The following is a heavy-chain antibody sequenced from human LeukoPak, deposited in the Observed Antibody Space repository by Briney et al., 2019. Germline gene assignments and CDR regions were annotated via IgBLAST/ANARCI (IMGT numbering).Heavy chain of an antibody. CDR3: ARVKRSGNTGWDFDY. Sequence: MSSETLSLTCTVSGGSISSYYWSWIRQPAGKGLEWIGRIYTSGSTNYNPSLKSRVTMSVDTSKNQFSLKLSSVTAADTAVYYCARVKRSGNTGWDFDYWGQGILVTVSA. J-gene: IGHJ4*02. V-gene: IGHV4-4*07. CDR1: GGSISSYY. D-gene: IGHD3-9*01. CDR2: IYTSGST.